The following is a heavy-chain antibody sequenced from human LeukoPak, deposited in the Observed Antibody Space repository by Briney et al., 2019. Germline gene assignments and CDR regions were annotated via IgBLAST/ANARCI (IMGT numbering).Heavy chain of an antibody. Sequence: GGSLRLSCAASGFTFSSYAMSWVRQAPGKGLEWVSTISGSGGSTYYADSVKGRFTISRDNSKNTLYLQMNSLRAEDTAVYYCAKPSGYYCMEFDYWGQGTLVTVSS. D-gene: IGHD3-22*01. CDR3: AKPSGYYCMEFDY. J-gene: IGHJ4*02. CDR1: GFTFSSYA. CDR2: ISGSGGST. V-gene: IGHV3-23*01.